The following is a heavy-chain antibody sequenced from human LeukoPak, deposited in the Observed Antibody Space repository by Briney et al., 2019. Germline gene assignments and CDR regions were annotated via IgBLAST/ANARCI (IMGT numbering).Heavy chain of an antibody. D-gene: IGHD3-16*01. CDR3: TPYYGKGYFQH. J-gene: IGHJ1*01. Sequence: PGGSLRLSCVASGFSFFNAWMSWVRQAPGKGLEWVSRIQSKTAGGSTEYAAPVKGRFTISRDDSKNTLYLQLNSLRPEDTAVYYCTPYYGKGYFQHWGQGSLVTVSS. CDR1: GFSFFNAW. V-gene: IGHV3-15*01. CDR2: IQSKTAGGST.